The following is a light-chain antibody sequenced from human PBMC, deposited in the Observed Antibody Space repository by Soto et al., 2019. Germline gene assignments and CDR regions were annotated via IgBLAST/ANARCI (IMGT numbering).Light chain of an antibody. V-gene: IGKV1-27*01. Sequence: DIPMTQSPSSLSASVGDRVTITCRASQGISSYLAWYQQKPDKVPKLLIYAASTLQSGVPSRFSGSGSGTDFTLTISSLQPEDVATYYCQKYNSVPLTFGPGTKVDIK. J-gene: IGKJ3*01. CDR2: AAS. CDR1: QGISSY. CDR3: QKYNSVPLT.